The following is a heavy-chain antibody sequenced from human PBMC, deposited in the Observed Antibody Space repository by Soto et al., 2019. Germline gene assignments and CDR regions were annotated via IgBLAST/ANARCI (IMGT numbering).Heavy chain of an antibody. V-gene: IGHV3-30-3*01. D-gene: IGHD3-3*01. J-gene: IGHJ6*02. Sequence: GGSLRLSCAASGFTFSSYAMHWVRQAPGKGLEWVAVISYDGSNKYYADSVKGRFTISRDNSKNTLYLQMNSLRAEDTAVYYCARDFWSGSIIYYYYYGMDVWGQGTTVTVS. CDR1: GFTFSSYA. CDR3: ARDFWSGSIIYYYYYGMDV. CDR2: ISYDGSNK.